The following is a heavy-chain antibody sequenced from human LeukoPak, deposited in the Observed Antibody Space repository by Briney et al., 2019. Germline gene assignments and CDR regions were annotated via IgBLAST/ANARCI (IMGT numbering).Heavy chain of an antibody. CDR3: ARERKQLASYYYYGMDV. D-gene: IGHD6-13*01. V-gene: IGHV3-30-3*01. J-gene: IGHJ6*02. CDR1: GFTFSSYA. Sequence: GGSLRLSCAASGFTFSSYAMHWVRQAPGKGLEWVAVISYDGSNKYYADSVKGRFTISRDNSKNMLYLQMNSLRAEDTAVYYCARERKQLASYYYYGMDVWGQGTTVTVSS. CDR2: ISYDGSNK.